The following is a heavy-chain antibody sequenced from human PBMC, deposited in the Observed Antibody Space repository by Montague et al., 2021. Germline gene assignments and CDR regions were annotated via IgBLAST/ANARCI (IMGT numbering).Heavy chain of an antibody. CDR3: AVTNPYYSYVMDV. Sequence: SETLSLTCSVSGASISDYYWSWIRQPPGKGLEWIGYIYYSRRTNYNPSLKSRVTISVDTSKNQFSLKLSSVTAADTAFYYCAVTNPYYSYVMDVWGQGTTVTVSS. V-gene: IGHV4-59*01. CDR2: IYYSRRT. CDR1: GASISDYY. D-gene: IGHD1-14*01. J-gene: IGHJ6*02.